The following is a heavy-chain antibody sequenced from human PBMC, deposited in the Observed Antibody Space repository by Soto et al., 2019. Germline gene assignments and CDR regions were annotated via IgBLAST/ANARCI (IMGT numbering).Heavy chain of an antibody. V-gene: IGHV5-51*01. J-gene: IGHJ4*02. CDR2: IYPGDSDT. Sequence: GQLLKICWKGAGYSFTNYWSGWVRKMPGKGLEWMGIIYPGDSDTRYSPSFQGQVTISADKSISTAYLQWSSLRASDTAMYYCARHEDGYNALDYWGQGTLVTVSS. CDR1: GYSFTNYW. D-gene: IGHD5-12*01. CDR3: ARHEDGYNALDY.